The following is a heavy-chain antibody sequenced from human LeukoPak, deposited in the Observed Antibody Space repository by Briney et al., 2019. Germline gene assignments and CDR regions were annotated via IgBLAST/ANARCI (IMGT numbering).Heavy chain of an antibody. CDR1: GFTFSDYY. Sequence: GGSMRLSCAASGFTFSDYYMSWIRQAPGRGLEWVSYVSSTSSYAINADSVKGRFTISRDSAKNSVYLRMNSLRAEDTALYYCARKLTGTTYFDCWGQGILVTVSS. V-gene: IGHV3-11*06. J-gene: IGHJ4*02. D-gene: IGHD1-1*01. CDR3: ARKLTGTTYFDC. CDR2: VSSTSSYA.